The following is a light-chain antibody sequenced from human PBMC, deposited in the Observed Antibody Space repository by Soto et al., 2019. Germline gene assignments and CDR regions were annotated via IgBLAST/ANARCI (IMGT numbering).Light chain of an antibody. V-gene: IGLV6-57*03. CDR1: SGSIASNY. CDR3: QSYDSSNQV. Sequence: KFMLTQPHSVSESPGKTVTISCTRSSGSIASNYVQWYQQRPGSAPTTVIYEDNQRPSGVPDRFSGSIDSSSNSASLTISGLKTEDEADYCCQSYDSSNQVFGGGTKLTVL. CDR2: EDN. J-gene: IGLJ2*01.